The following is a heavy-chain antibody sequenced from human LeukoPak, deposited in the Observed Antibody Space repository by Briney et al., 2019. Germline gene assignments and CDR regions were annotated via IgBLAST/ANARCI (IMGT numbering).Heavy chain of an antibody. CDR3: ARGGGIRLGELSSPFDY. J-gene: IGHJ4*02. CDR2: IYNSGST. CDR1: GGSISSGDYY. Sequence: MSSETLSLTCTVSGGSISSGDYYWSWIRQPPGKGLEWIGYIYNSGSTNYNPSLKSRVTISVDTSKNQFSLKLSSVTAADTAVYCCARGGGIRLGELSSPFDYWGQGTLVTVSS. D-gene: IGHD3-16*02. V-gene: IGHV4-30-4*01.